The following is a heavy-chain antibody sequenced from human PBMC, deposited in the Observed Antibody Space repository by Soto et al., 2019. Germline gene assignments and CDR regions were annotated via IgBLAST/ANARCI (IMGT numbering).Heavy chain of an antibody. Sequence: QVQLQESGPGLVKPSGTLSLTCAVSGLSLNSHDWWTWVRQPPGKGLEWVGEIHQSGNTNNHWSRESRATIALDMSKNQFSLKLRYVTVADTAVYYCATRDTSKFYWGQGILVTVSS. CDR3: ATRDTSKFY. CDR1: GLSLNSHDW. V-gene: IGHV4-4*02. J-gene: IGHJ4*02. CDR2: IHQSGNT. D-gene: IGHD5-18*01.